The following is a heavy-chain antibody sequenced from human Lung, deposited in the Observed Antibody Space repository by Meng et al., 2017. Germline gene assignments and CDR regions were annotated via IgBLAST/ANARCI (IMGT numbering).Heavy chain of an antibody. CDR1: GGSISSSNYY. CDR3: ARGQKGYFDL. V-gene: IGHV4-30-4*01. CDR2: IYNSGST. J-gene: IGHJ2*01. Sequence: QLQGPGPGPVRPPQTLSLTCTFSGGSISSSNYYWSWSRQPPGKGLEWSGHIYNSGSTYYNPSLKSRITISVDTSKNQFSLKLSSVTAADTAVYYCARGQKGYFDLWGRGTLVTVSS.